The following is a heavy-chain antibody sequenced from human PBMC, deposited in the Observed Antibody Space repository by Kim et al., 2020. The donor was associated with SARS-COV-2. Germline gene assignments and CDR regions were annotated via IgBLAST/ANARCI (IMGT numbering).Heavy chain of an antibody. D-gene: IGHD6-13*01. V-gene: IGHV3-30*18. J-gene: IGHJ5*02. CDR3: AKETGYSKPGPPFDP. Sequence: GGSLRLSCAASGFTFSSYGMHWVRQAPGKGLEWVAVISYDGSNKYYADSVKGRFTISRDNSKNTLYLQMNSLRAEDTAVYYCAKETGYSKPGPPFDPWGQGTLVTVSS. CDR1: GFTFSSYG. CDR2: ISYDGSNK.